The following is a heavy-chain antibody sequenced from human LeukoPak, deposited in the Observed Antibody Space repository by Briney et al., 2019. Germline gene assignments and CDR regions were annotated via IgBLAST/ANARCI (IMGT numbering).Heavy chain of an antibody. CDR3: ARGDCGDPEYFQH. CDR2: ISYDGSNK. D-gene: IGHD4-17*01. J-gene: IGHJ1*01. Sequence: GGSLRLSCAASGFTFSSYAMHWVRQAPGKGLEWVAVISYDGSNKYYADSVKGRFTISRDNSKNTLYLQMNSLRAEDTAVYYCARGDCGDPEYFQHWGQGTLVTVSS. CDR1: GFTFSSYA. V-gene: IGHV3-30-3*01.